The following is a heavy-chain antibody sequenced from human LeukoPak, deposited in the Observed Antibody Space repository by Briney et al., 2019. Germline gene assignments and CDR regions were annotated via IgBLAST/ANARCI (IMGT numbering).Heavy chain of an antibody. D-gene: IGHD2-15*01. Sequence: GGSLRLSCEVSGFTFSSYFIHWVRQAPAKGLEWVAVISYDESKKFYVDSVKGRFTISRDNAKNTLYLHMNSLRGEDTAVYYCARKAGSSGFVDYWGQGTLVTVSS. CDR3: ARKAGSSGFVDY. CDR2: ISYDESKK. CDR1: GFTFSSYF. V-gene: IGHV3-30-3*01. J-gene: IGHJ4*02.